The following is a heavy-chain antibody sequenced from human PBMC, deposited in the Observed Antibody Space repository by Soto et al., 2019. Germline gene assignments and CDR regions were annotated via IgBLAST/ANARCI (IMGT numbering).Heavy chain of an antibody. J-gene: IGHJ4*02. CDR1: GYTFTSYY. CDR2: INPSGGST. V-gene: IGHV1-46*01. D-gene: IGHD3-22*01. CDR3: ARERRYDDSRGQDY. Sequence: QVQLVQSGAEVKKPGVSVKVSCKASGYTFTSYYMHWVRQAPGQGLEWMGIINPSGGSTSYAQKFQGRVTMTRDTSTSTGYMELSSLRPEDTAVHYCARERRYDDSRGQDYWGQGTLVTVAS.